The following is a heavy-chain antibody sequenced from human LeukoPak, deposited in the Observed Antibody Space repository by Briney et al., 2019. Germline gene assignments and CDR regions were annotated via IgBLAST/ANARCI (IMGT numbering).Heavy chain of an antibody. Sequence: PSGTLSLTCAVSGGSISSDNWWSWVRQPPGKGLEWIGEIYHSGSTNYNPSLKSRVTMSLDTSRNQFSLRLSSVTAADTAVYYCARDWGTFRPGEGNAFDIWGQGTMVTVSS. D-gene: IGHD3-16*01. J-gene: IGHJ3*02. CDR3: ARDWGTFRPGEGNAFDI. CDR1: GGSISSDNW. CDR2: IYHSGST. V-gene: IGHV4-4*02.